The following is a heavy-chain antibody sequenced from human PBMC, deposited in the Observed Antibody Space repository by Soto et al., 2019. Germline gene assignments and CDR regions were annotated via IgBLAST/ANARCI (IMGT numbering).Heavy chain of an antibody. J-gene: IGHJ6*02. V-gene: IGHV1-18*01. Sequence: ASVKVSCKASGYTFTSYGISWVRQAPGQGLEWMGWISAYNGNTNYAQKLQGRVTMTTDTSTSTVYMELRSLRSDDTAVYYCARYDFWSGYLDYYYGMDVWGQGTTVTVS. D-gene: IGHD3-3*01. CDR1: GYTFTSYG. CDR2: ISAYNGNT. CDR3: ARYDFWSGYLDYYYGMDV.